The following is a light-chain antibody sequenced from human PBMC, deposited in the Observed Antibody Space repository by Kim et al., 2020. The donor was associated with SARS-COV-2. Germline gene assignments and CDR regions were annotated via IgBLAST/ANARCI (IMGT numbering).Light chain of an antibody. CDR3: CSYVGSYSYV. J-gene: IGLJ1*01. V-gene: IGLV2-11*01. CDR1: SGDVGGYYY. Sequence: QSALTQPRSVSGSPGQSVAISCTGTSGDVGGYYYVSWYQQHPGKAPKLMIYDVSKRPSGVPDRFSGSKSGNTASLTISVLQAEDEADYYCCSYVGSYSYVFGTGTKVTVL. CDR2: DVS.